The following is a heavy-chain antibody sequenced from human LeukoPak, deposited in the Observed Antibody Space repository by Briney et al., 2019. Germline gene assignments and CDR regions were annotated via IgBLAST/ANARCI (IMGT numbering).Heavy chain of an antibody. Sequence: GGSLRLSCAASGFTFSNFAVSWVRQAPGKGLEWVSAISGSGGSTYSADSVKGRFTISRDNSKNTLYLQVNSLRAEDTAVYYCARVTQTNAFDIWGQGTMVTVSS. CDR3: ARVTQTNAFDI. CDR1: GFTFSNFA. D-gene: IGHD1-1*01. J-gene: IGHJ3*02. V-gene: IGHV3-23*01. CDR2: ISGSGGST.